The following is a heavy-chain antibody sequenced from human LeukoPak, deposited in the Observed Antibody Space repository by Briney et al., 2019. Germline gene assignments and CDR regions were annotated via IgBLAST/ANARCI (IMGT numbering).Heavy chain of an antibody. CDR1: GIRFNDYW. V-gene: IGHV3-7*03. J-gene: IGHJ4*02. CDR2: IKEDGGEM. D-gene: IGHD3-22*01. Sequence: GGSLRLSCTVSGIRFNDYWMSWVRQAPGKGLEWVANIKEDGGEMYYVDSVKGRFIISRDNAKNSVYLQMNILRVDDTAVYYCARLDSSGYYPFDYWGQGTLVTVSP. CDR3: ARLDSSGYYPFDY.